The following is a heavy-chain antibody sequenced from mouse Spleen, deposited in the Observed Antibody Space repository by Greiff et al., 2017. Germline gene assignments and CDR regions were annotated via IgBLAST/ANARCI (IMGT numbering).Heavy chain of an antibody. J-gene: IGHJ1*01. V-gene: IGHV1-80*01. CDR2: IYPGDGDT. D-gene: IGHD1-2*01. CDR1: GYAFSSYW. CDR3: ARGNYGYDWYFDV. Sequence: VKLQQSGAELVRPGSSVKISCKASGYAFSSYWMNWVKQRPGQGLEWIGQIYPGDGDTNYNGKFKGKATLTADKSSSTAYMQLSSLTSEDSAVYFCARGNYGYDWYFDVWGAGTTVTVSS.